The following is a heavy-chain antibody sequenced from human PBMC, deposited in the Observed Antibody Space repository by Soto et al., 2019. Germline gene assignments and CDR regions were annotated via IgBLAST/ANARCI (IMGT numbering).Heavy chain of an antibody. J-gene: IGHJ4*02. D-gene: IGHD1-26*01. CDR3: ARDSGGSYS. CDR2: IDYSGST. Sequence: QVQLQESGPGLVKPSQTLSLTCTVSGGSISSGGYYWSWIRQYPGKGLEWIGYIDYSGSTNHNPSLXXRXTXXVDTSKNQFSLKLSSVTAADTAVYYCARDSGGSYSWGQGTLVTVSS. CDR1: GGSISSGGYY. V-gene: IGHV4-31*03.